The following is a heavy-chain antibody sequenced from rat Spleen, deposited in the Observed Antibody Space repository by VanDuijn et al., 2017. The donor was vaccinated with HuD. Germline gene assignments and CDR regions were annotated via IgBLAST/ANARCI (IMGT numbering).Heavy chain of an antibody. J-gene: IGHJ4*01. CDR3: ARHSSTYYVMDA. V-gene: IGHV5-31*01. D-gene: IGHD1-2*01. CDR2: ITNASGRT. CDR1: GFTFNNYW. Sequence: EVHLVESGGGLVQPGRSLKLSCAASGFTFNNYWMTWIRQAPGKGLEWVASITNASGRTYYPDSVKGRFTISRDTAQNTLYLQMNSLRSEDTATYYCARHSSTYYVMDAWGQGTSVTVSS.